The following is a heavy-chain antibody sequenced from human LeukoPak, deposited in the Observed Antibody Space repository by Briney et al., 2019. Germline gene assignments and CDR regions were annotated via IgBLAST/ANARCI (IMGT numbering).Heavy chain of an antibody. D-gene: IGHD3-3*01. V-gene: IGHV3-15*07. Sequence: GGSLRLSCAASGFTFSSYAMHWVRQAPGKGLEWVGRIKSKTDGGTTDYAAPVKGRFTISRDDSKNTLYLQMNSLKTEDTAVYYCTTDGYDFWSGTYYFDYWGQGTLVTVSS. CDR1: GFTFSSYA. CDR3: TTDGYDFWSGTYYFDY. J-gene: IGHJ4*02. CDR2: IKSKTDGGTT.